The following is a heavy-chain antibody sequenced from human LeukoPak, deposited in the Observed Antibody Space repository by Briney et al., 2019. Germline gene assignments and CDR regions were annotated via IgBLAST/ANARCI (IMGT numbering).Heavy chain of an antibody. CDR3: ARLGCSSTSCSRHNWFDP. V-gene: IGHV4-39*01. J-gene: IGHJ5*02. CDR1: GGSISSSSYY. CDR2: IYYSGST. D-gene: IGHD2-2*01. Sequence: PSETLSLTCTVSGGSISSSSYYWGWIRQPPGKGLEWIGSIYYSGSTYYNPSLKSRVTISVDTSKNQFSPKLSSVTAADTAVYYCARLGCSSTSCSRHNWFDPWGQGTLVTVSS.